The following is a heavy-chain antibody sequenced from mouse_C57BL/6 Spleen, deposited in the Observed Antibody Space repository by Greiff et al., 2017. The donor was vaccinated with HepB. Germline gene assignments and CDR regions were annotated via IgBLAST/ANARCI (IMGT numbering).Heavy chain of an antibody. CDR2: FYPGSGSI. J-gene: IGHJ4*01. CDR3: ARHETYDAMDY. V-gene: IGHV1-62-2*01. Sequence: QVQLQQSGAELVKPGASVKLSCKASGYTFTEYTIHWVKQRSGQGLEWIGRFYPGSGSIKYNEKFKDKATLTADKSSSTAYMELSRLTSEDSAVYYCARHETYDAMDYWGQGTSVTVSS. CDR1: GYTFTEYT.